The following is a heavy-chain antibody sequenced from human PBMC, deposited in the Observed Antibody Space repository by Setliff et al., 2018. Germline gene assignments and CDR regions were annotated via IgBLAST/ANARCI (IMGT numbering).Heavy chain of an antibody. J-gene: IGHJ4*02. CDR1: GGTFSSYA. V-gene: IGHV1-69*10. CDR3: TGRTYGHQLGDY. Sequence: ASVKVSCKASGGTFSSYAISWVRQAPGQGLEWMGGIIPILGIANYAQKFQGRVTITADESTSTAYMELSSLRSEDTAVYYCTGRTYGHQLGDYWGQGTLVTVSS. D-gene: IGHD3-10*01. CDR2: IIPILGIA.